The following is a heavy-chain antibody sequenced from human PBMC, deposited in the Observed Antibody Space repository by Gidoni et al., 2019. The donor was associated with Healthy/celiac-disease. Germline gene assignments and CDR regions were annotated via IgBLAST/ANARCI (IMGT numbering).Heavy chain of an antibody. Sequence: QVQLQQWGAGLLKPSETLSLTCAVYAGSFSGYSWSWIRQPPGKGLEWIGEINHSGSTNYNPSLKSRVTISVDTSKNQFSLKLSSVTAADTAVYYCARRGSFYYDSSGYYHLGYFDYWGQGTLVTVSS. D-gene: IGHD3-22*01. CDR2: INHSGST. CDR1: AGSFSGYS. V-gene: IGHV4-34*01. J-gene: IGHJ4*02. CDR3: ARRGSFYYDSSGYYHLGYFDY.